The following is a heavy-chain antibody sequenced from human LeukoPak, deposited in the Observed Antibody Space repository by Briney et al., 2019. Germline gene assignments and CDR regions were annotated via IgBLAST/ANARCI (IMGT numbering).Heavy chain of an antibody. CDR2: IYYSGST. CDR1: GGSISSSSYY. D-gene: IGHD6-19*01. Sequence: SETLPLTCTVSGGSISSSSYYWGWIRQPPGKGLEWIGSIYYSGSTYYNPSLKSRVTISVDTSKNQFSLKLSSVTAADTAVYYCARQGIAVAGSTTVVTPGGGAFDIWGQGTMVTVSS. J-gene: IGHJ3*02. V-gene: IGHV4-39*01. CDR3: ARQGIAVAGSTTVVTPGGGAFDI.